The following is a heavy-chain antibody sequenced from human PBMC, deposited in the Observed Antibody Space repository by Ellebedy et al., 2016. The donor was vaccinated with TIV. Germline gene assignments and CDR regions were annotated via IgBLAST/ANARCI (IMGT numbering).Heavy chain of an antibody. CDR1: GFTFNNYA. D-gene: IGHD5-24*01. Sequence: PGGSLRLSCAASGFTFNNYAMSWVRQAPGKGLEWVSTISGSGGTTYYTDSVRGRFTVSRDNSKNTLDLQMNSVRAEDTAVYYCAKCQTGYNSREQFHFEYWGQGSLVTVSS. J-gene: IGHJ4*02. V-gene: IGHV3-23*01. CDR3: AKCQTGYNSREQFHFEY. CDR2: ISGSGGTT.